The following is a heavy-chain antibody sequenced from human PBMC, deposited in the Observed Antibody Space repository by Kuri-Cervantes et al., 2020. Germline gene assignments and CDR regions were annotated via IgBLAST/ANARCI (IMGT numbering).Heavy chain of an antibody. Sequence: SETLSLTCTVSRTSVSSGFHHWSWIRQPPGKKLEWIGCIYPGQNNRYNLSLQSRVAISVDTSKNQFSLNLSSVTAADTAVYYCATYFVGVGGRGNWGQGILVTVSS. CDR3: ATYFVGVGGRGN. V-gene: IGHV4-61*01. J-gene: IGHJ4*02. CDR2: IYPGQNN. CDR1: RTSVSSGFHH. D-gene: IGHD2-21*01.